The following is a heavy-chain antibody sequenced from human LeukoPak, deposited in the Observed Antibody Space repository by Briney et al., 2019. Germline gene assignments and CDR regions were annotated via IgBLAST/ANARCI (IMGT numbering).Heavy chain of an antibody. CDR3: ARHFLRGGFDS. D-gene: IGHD5-12*01. J-gene: IGHJ5*01. V-gene: IGHV4-59*08. CDR2: VYESGDT. CDR1: GGSISSYY. Sequence: PSDTLSLTCTVSGGSISSYYWSWIRQPLGKGLEWIAYVYESGDTRYKPSLRSRVTISLDTSKNQFSLKLTSVTAADTAVYYCARHFLRGGFDSWGQGTLVTVSS.